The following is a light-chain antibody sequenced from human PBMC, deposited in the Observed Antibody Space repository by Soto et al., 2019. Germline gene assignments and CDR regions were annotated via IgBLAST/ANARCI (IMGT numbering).Light chain of an antibody. CDR3: CSFTITKTYV. CDR2: DVN. J-gene: IGLJ1*01. CDR1: SSDVGAHNF. V-gene: IGLV2-14*01. Sequence: QSVLTQPASVSGSPGQSIAISCTGSSSDVGAHNFVSWYQQHPGKAPKLIIYDVNNRPSGVSNRFSGSKSGDTASLTISGLQAEDEADYYCCSFTITKTYVFGTGTKATV.